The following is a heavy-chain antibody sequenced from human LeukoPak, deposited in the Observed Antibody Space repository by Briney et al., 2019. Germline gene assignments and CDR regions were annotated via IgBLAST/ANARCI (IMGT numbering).Heavy chain of an antibody. Sequence: PGGSLRLSCAASGFTFSGSAMHWVRQASGKGLEWVGRIRGKANSYATAYAASVKGRFTISRDDSKNTAYLQMNSLKTEDTAVYYCTIRASHFDYWGQGTLVTVSS. V-gene: IGHV3-73*01. CDR1: GFTFSGSA. CDR3: TIRASHFDY. J-gene: IGHJ4*02. CDR2: IRGKANSYAT.